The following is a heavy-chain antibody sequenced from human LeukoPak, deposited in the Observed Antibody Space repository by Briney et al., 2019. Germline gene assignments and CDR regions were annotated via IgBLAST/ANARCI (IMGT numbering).Heavy chain of an antibody. CDR3: ARESPQEDIVVVPAAIEDYYGMDV. CDR2: IIPIFGTA. V-gene: IGHV1-69*13. J-gene: IGHJ6*02. D-gene: IGHD2-2*01. Sequence: SVKVSCKASGGTFSSYAISWVRQAPGQGLEWMGGIIPIFGTANYTQKFQGRVTITADESTSTAYMELSSLRSEDTAVYHCARESPQEDIVVVPAAIEDYYGMDVWGQGTTVTVSS. CDR1: GGTFSSYA.